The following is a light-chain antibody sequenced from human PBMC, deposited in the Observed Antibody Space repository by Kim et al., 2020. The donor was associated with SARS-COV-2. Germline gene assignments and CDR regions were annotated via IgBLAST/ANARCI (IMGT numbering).Light chain of an antibody. V-gene: IGKV1-9*01. J-gene: IGKJ4*01. CDR1: QGISSY. CDR3: QQVNSYPLT. CDR2: AAS. Sequence: AAVGDRVTITCRASQGISSYLAWHQQKPGKAPKLLIYAASTLQSGVPSRFSGSGSGTEFTLTISSLQPEDFASYYCQQVNSYPLTFGGGTKVDIK.